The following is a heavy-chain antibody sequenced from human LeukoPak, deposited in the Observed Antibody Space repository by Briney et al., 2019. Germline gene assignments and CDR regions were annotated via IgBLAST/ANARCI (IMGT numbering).Heavy chain of an antibody. J-gene: IGHJ4*02. CDR1: GFTFSSYG. CDR3: ARGRTDRAFDY. V-gene: IGHV3-33*08. Sequence: GGSLRLSCAASGFTFSSYGMHWVRQAPGKGLEWVAAIWYDGSNKYYADSVKGRFTISRDNSKNTLYLQMNSLRAEDTAVYYCARGRTDRAFDYWGQGTLVTVSS. CDR2: IWYDGSNK. D-gene: IGHD1-14*01.